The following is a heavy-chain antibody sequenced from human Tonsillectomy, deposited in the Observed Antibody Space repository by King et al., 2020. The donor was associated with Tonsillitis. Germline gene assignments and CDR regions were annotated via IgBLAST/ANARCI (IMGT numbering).Heavy chain of an antibody. CDR1: GDPFSSTTHY. D-gene: IGHD1-14*01. V-gene: IGHV4-39*07. J-gene: IGHJ4*02. CDR2: MFYGGRT. Sequence: QLQESGPGLVKPSETLSLTCTVSGDPFSSTTHYWGWIRQPPGKGLEWIGTMFYGGRTYYSPSLKSRVTISVDTSNNQFNNRFFLKLSSVTAADTAVYYCAYPTGLSLDNWGPGTLVTVSS. CDR3: AYPTGLSLDN.